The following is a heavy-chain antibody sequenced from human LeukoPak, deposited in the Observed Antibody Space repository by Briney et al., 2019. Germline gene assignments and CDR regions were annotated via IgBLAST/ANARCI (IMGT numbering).Heavy chain of an antibody. CDR1: GLTLSNYG. J-gene: IGHJ4*02. Sequence: GGSLRLSCAVSGLTLSNYGMSWVRQAPGKGLEWVAGISDSGGRTNYADSVKGRFTISRDNPKNTLYLQMNSLRAEDTAVYFCAKRGVVIRVILVGFHKEAYYFDSWGQGTLVTVSS. CDR2: ISDSGGRT. CDR3: AKRGVVIRVILVGFHKEAYYFDS. V-gene: IGHV3-23*01. D-gene: IGHD3-22*01.